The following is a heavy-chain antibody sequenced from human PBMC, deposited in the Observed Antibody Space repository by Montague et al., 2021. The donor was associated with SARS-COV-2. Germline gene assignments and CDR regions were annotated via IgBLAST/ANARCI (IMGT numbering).Heavy chain of an antibody. Sequence: SLRLSCAASGFTFSSYGMHWVRQAPGKGLEWVAVIWYDGSNKYYADSVKGRFTISRDNSKNTLYLQMNSLRAEDTAAYYCAREYTMVRGVIIIYYYGMDVWGQGTTVTASS. CDR1: GFTFSSYG. V-gene: IGHV3-33*01. D-gene: IGHD3-10*01. J-gene: IGHJ6*02. CDR3: AREYTMVRGVIIIYYYGMDV. CDR2: IWYDGSNK.